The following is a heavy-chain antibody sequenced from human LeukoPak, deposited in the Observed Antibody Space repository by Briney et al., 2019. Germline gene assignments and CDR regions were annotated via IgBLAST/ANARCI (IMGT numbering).Heavy chain of an antibody. D-gene: IGHD6-19*01. CDR2: ISYDGSNK. Sequence: GGSLRLSCAASGFTFSSYGMHWVRQAPGKGLEWVAVISYDGSNKYYADSVKGRFTISRDNSKNTLYLQMNSLRAEDTAVYYCAKVAYSSGWYGSFGIWGQGTMVTVSS. CDR1: GFTFSSYG. CDR3: AKVAYSSGWYGSFGI. J-gene: IGHJ3*02. V-gene: IGHV3-30*18.